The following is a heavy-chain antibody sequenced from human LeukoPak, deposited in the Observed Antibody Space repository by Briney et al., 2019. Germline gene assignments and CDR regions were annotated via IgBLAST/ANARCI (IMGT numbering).Heavy chain of an antibody. J-gene: IGHJ3*02. Sequence: GGSLRLSCAASGFTFSSYSMNWVRQAPGKGLEWVSSISSSSSYIYYADSVKGRFTISRDNSKNTLYLQMNSLRAEDTAVYYCAKDTSIAAAATDAFDIWGQGTMVTVSS. D-gene: IGHD6-13*01. CDR3: AKDTSIAAAATDAFDI. CDR2: ISSSSSYI. V-gene: IGHV3-21*04. CDR1: GFTFSSYS.